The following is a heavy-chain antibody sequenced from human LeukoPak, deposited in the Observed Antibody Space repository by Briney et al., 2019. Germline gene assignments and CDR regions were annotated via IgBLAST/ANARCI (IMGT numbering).Heavy chain of an antibody. V-gene: IGHV2-5*02. Sequence: SGPTLVNPTQTLTLTCTFSGFSLSTSGVGVGWIRQPPGKALEWLALIYWDDDKRYSPSLKSRLTITKDTSKNQVVLTMTNMDPVDTATYYCAHSGGDYYGSGRSRRYFDYWGQGTLVTVS. CDR3: AHSGGDYYGSGRSRRYFDY. D-gene: IGHD3-10*01. CDR2: IYWDDDK. CDR1: GFSLSTSGVG. J-gene: IGHJ4*02.